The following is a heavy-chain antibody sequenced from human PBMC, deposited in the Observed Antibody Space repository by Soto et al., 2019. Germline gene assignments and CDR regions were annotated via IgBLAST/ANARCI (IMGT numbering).Heavy chain of an antibody. CDR2: ISGSGGST. CDR3: AKHSRYSSSWSRVYYYYGMDV. V-gene: IGHV3-23*01. Sequence: PGGSLRLSCAASGFTFSSYAMSWVRQAPGKGLEWVSAISGSGGSTYYADSVKGRFTISRDNSKNTLYLQMNSLRAEDTAVYYCAKHSRYSSSWSRVYYYYGMDVWGQGTTVTVSS. CDR1: GFTFSSYA. J-gene: IGHJ6*02. D-gene: IGHD6-13*01.